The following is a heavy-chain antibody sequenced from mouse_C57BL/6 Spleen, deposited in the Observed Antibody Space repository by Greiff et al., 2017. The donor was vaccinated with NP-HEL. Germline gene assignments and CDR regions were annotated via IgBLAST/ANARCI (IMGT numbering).Heavy chain of an antibody. J-gene: IGHJ4*01. V-gene: IGHV1-42*01. Sequence: VQLQQSGPELVKPGASVKISCKASGYSFTGYYMNWVKQSPEKSLEWIGEINPSTGGTTYNQKFKAKATLTVDKSSSTAYMQLKSLTSEDSAVYYCARSPITTVVATNYYAMDYWGQGTSVTVSS. CDR1: GYSFTGYY. CDR3: ARSPITTVVATNYYAMDY. D-gene: IGHD1-1*01. CDR2: INPSTGGT.